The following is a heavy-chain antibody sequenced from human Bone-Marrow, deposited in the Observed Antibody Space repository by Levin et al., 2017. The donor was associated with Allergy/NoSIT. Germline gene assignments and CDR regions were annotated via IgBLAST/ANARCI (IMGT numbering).Heavy chain of an antibody. J-gene: IGHJ2*01. Sequence: GESLKISCAASGFTFRSHSMNWVRQAPGKGLEWVSYISTSGGSIHYAESVGGRFIISRDNARNSLYLQMNGLRTEDTAVYYCARAGELDYADWCFDLWGRGTLVTVSS. CDR3: ARAGELDYADWCFDL. CDR2: ISTSGGSI. V-gene: IGHV3-48*04. D-gene: IGHD1-26*01. CDR1: GFTFRSHS.